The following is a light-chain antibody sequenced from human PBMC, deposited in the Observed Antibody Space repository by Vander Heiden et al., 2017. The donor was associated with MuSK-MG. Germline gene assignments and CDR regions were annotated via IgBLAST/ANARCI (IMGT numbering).Light chain of an antibody. J-gene: IGLJ2*01. CDR3: QAWDSSTVV. CDR1: KLGDNF. Sequence: FERTHHPSVPVSPGHTASITCSGDKLGDNFAYWYQQKPGQSLVLVIYQDSNRPSGIPARFSGSSSGNTATLTISGTQAMDEADYYCQAWDSSTVVFGGGTKLTVL. V-gene: IGLV3-1*01. CDR2: QDS.